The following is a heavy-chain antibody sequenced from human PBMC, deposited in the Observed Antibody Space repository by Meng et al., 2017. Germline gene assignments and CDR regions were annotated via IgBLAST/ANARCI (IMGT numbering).Heavy chain of an antibody. CDR3: ARGPNRWTGFDY. V-gene: IGHV4-34*01. CDR1: GGSFSDYY. J-gene: IGHJ4*02. D-gene: IGHD3/OR15-3a*01. Sequence: QVQLQQLGSGLLKLSETLSLPCVVSGGSFSDYYWSWIRQPPGKGLEWIGEINHSGSTNYNPSLESRATISVDTSQNNLSLKLSSVTAADSAVYYCARGPNRWTGFDYWGQGTLVTVSS. CDR2: INHSGST.